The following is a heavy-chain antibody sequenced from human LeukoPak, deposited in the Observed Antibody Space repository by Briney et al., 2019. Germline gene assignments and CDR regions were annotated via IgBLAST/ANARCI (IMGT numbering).Heavy chain of an antibody. CDR2: ISSSGATM. V-gene: IGHV3-48*03. D-gene: IGHD3-16*02. Sequence: PGGSLRLSCAASGFTFSSYEINWVRQAPGKGLEWISYISSSGATMYFADSVKGRFTISRDNAKNSLYLQMNSLRAEDTAVYYCARVRMDYVWGSYRLNAFDIWGQGTMVTVSS. J-gene: IGHJ3*02. CDR1: GFTFSSYE. CDR3: ARVRMDYVWGSYRLNAFDI.